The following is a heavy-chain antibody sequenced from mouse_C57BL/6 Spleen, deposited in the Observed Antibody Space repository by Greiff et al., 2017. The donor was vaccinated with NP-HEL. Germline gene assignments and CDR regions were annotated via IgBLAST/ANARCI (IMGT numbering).Heavy chain of an antibody. CDR1: GYSFTSYY. J-gene: IGHJ4*01. CDR3: ASQDPLYYYYGPAMDY. Sequence: VQLQQSGPELVKPGASVKISCKASGYSFTSYYIHWVKQRPGQGLEWIGWIYPGSGNNKYNEKFKGKATLTADTSSSTAYMQLSSLTSEDSAVYYCASQDPLYYYYGPAMDYWGQGTSVTVSS. D-gene: IGHD1-1*01. V-gene: IGHV1-66*01. CDR2: IYPGSGNN.